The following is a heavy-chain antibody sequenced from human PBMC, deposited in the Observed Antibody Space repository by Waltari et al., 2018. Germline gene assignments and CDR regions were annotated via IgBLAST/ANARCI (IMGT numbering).Heavy chain of an antibody. CDR2: FIPCLGIA. CDR1: GGTFSSYA. J-gene: IGHJ6*03. Sequence: QVQLVQSGAEVKKPGSSVKVSCKASGGTFSSYAISWVRQAPGQGLEWMGVFIPCLGIANYAQKFQGRVTITADKSTSTAYMELSSLRTEDTAVYYCARATPGHYYYYYMDVWGKGTTVTVSS. D-gene: IGHD7-27*01. CDR3: ARATPGHYYYYYMDV. V-gene: IGHV1-69*10.